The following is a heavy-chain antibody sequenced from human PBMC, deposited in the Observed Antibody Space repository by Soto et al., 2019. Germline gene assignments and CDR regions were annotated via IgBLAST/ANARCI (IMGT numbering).Heavy chain of an antibody. CDR2: ISYDGSNK. Sequence: GGSLRLSCAASGFTFSSYAMHWVRQAPGKGLEWVAVISYDGSNKYYADSVKGRFTISRDNSKNTLYLQMNSLRAEDTAVYYCASDGIAVAGSLLEPFDPWGQGTLVTVSS. CDR1: GFTFSSYA. D-gene: IGHD6-19*01. J-gene: IGHJ5*02. CDR3: ASDGIAVAGSLLEPFDP. V-gene: IGHV3-30-3*01.